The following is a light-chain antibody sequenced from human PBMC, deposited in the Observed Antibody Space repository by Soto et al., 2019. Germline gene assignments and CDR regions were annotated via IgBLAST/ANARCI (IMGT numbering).Light chain of an antibody. CDR3: GTWDSSLSAGWGV. Sequence: QSVLTQPPSVSAAPGQKVTISCSGSSSNIGNNYVSWYQHLPGTAPKLLIYDNNKRPSGIPDRFSASKSGTSATLGITGLQTGDEADYYCGTWDSSLSAGWGVFGGGTKLTVL. CDR2: DNN. V-gene: IGLV1-51*01. J-gene: IGLJ2*01. CDR1: SSNIGNNY.